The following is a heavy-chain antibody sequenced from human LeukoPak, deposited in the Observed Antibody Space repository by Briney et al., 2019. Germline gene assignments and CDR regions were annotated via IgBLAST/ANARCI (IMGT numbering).Heavy chain of an antibody. V-gene: IGHV3-74*01. D-gene: IGHD3-10*01. Sequence: PGGSLRLSCGVWGFTFNNYWMHWVRQAPGRGRVWVSRINYDGNTTTYADSVKGRFTISRDNAKNTLYMQMNSLRAEDTAVYYCARVTHYFASGSLAIYYFDYWGQGTLVTVSS. J-gene: IGHJ4*02. CDR2: INYDGNTT. CDR3: ARVTHYFASGSLAIYYFDY. CDR1: GFTFNNYW.